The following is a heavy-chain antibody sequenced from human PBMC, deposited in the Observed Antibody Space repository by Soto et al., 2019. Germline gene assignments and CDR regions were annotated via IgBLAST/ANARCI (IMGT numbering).Heavy chain of an antibody. D-gene: IGHD3-3*01. Sequence: SVKVSCKASGGTFSSYAISWVRQAPGQGLEWMGGIIPIFGTANYAQKFQGRVTITADKSTSTAYMELSSLRSEDTAVYYCACFKTGYDFWSGYYYFDYWGQGTLVTVSS. V-gene: IGHV1-69*06. CDR1: GGTFSSYA. CDR3: ACFKTGYDFWSGYYYFDY. CDR2: IIPIFGTA. J-gene: IGHJ4*02.